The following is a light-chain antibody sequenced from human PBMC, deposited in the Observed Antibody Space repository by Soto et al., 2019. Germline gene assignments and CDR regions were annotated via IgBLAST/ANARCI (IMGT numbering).Light chain of an antibody. Sequence: EIVMTQSPATLSVSPGERATLSCRASQSVSSNLAWYQQKPGQAPRLLIYGASARAAGIPARFSGSGSATEFTLTISSLQSEDFALYYCQHTLKWPPTFGQGTKVDTK. CDR2: GAS. CDR3: QHTLKWPPT. V-gene: IGKV3-15*01. CDR1: QSVSSN. J-gene: IGKJ1*01.